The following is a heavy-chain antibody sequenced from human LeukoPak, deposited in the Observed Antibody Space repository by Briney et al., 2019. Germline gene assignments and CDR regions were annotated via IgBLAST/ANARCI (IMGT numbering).Heavy chain of an antibody. V-gene: IGHV3-21*04. CDR1: GFTFSSYS. CDR3: AKSGGGDYKGNAFDI. Sequence: GGSLRLSCAASGFTFSSYSMNWVRQAPGKGLEWVSSISSSSSYIYYADSVKGRFTISRDNAKNSLYLQMNSLRAEDTAVYYCAKSGGGDYKGNAFDIWGQGTMVAVSS. D-gene: IGHD2-21*02. CDR2: ISSSSSYI. J-gene: IGHJ3*02.